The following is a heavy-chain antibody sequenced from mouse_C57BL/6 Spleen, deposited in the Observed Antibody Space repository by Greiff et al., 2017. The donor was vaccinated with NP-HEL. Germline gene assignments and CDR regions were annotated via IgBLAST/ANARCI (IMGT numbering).Heavy chain of an antibody. CDR3: ARHETAQATFYAMDY. Sequence: VQGVESGPGLVAPSQSLSITCTVSGFSLTSYGVHWVRQPPGKGLEWLVVIWSDGSTTYNSALKSRLSISKDNSKSQVFLKMNSLQTDDTAMYYCARHETAQATFYAMDYWGQGTSVTVSS. D-gene: IGHD3-2*02. CDR1: GFSLTSYG. V-gene: IGHV2-6-1*01. J-gene: IGHJ4*01. CDR2: IWSDGST.